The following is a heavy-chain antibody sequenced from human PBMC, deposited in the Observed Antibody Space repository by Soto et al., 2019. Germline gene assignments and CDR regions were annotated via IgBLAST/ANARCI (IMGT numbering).Heavy chain of an antibody. V-gene: IGHV5-10-1*01. CDR2: IDPSDSYT. D-gene: IGHD6-6*01. CDR1: GYSFTSYW. CDR3: AREGNLEYSSSSSGYYYYYYGMDV. J-gene: IGHJ6*02. Sequence: GESLKISCKGSGYSFTSYWISWVRQMPGKGLEWMGRIDPSDSYTNYSPSFQGHVTISADKSIGTAYLQWSSLTASDTAMYYCAREGNLEYSSSSSGYYYYYYGMDVWGQGTTVTVAS.